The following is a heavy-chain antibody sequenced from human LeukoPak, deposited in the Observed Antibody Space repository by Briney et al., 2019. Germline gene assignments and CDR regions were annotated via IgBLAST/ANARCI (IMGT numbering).Heavy chain of an antibody. J-gene: IGHJ4*02. CDR1: GFTFSSSE. CDR2: ISSSGGTI. V-gene: IGHV3-48*03. Sequence: GRSLRLSCAASGFTFSSSEMNWVRQAPGKGLEWVSYISSSGGTISYADSVKGRFTISRDNAKNSLYLQMNSLRAEDTAIYYCARSGQHLFDFWGQGTLVTVSS. CDR3: ARSGQHLFDF. D-gene: IGHD6-13*01.